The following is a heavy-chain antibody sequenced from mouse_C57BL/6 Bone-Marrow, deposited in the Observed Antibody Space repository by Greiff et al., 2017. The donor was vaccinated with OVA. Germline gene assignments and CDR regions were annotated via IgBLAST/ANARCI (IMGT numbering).Heavy chain of an antibody. V-gene: IGHV1-7*01. CDR2: INPSSGYT. CDR3: ERGGVIYGNYFDY. J-gene: IGHJ2*01. CDR1: GYTFTSYW. D-gene: IGHD2-1*01. Sequence: VQLQQSGAELAKPGASVKLSCKASGYTFTSYWMHWVKQRPGQGLEWIGYINPSSGYTKYNQKFKDKATLTADKSSSTAYMQLSSLTYEDSAVYYCERGGVIYGNYFDYWGQGTTLTVSS.